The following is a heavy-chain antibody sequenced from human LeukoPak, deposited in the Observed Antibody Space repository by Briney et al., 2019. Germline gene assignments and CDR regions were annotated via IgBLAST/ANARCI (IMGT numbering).Heavy chain of an antibody. D-gene: IGHD3-22*01. J-gene: IGHJ3*02. V-gene: IGHV4-34*01. Sequence: PSETLSLTCAVYGGSFSGYYWSWIRQPPGKGLEWIGEINHSGSTNYKPSLKSRVTISVDTSKNQFSLKLSSVTAADTAVYYCARASSIRRMIVVVKDAFDIWGQGTMVTVSS. CDR2: INHSGST. CDR3: ARASSIRRMIVVVKDAFDI. CDR1: GGSFSGYY.